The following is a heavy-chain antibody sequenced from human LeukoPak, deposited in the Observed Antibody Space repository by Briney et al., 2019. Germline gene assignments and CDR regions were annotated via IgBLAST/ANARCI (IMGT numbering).Heavy chain of an antibody. Sequence: SSETLSLTCTVSGGSISSYYWSWIRQPAGKGLEWIGRIYTSGSTNYSPSLKSRVTMSVDTSKNQFSLKLSSVTAADTAVYYCARGLLRYYDFWSGGDAFDIWGQGTMVTVSS. CDR3: ARGLLRYYDFWSGGDAFDI. D-gene: IGHD3-3*01. J-gene: IGHJ3*02. V-gene: IGHV4-4*07. CDR1: GGSISSYY. CDR2: IYTSGST.